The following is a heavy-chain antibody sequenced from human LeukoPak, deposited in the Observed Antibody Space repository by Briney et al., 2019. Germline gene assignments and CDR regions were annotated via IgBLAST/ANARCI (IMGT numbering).Heavy chain of an antibody. V-gene: IGHV3-7*01. Sequence: GGSLRLSCAASGFTFSSYWMSWVRQAPGKGLEWVANIKQDGSEKYYVDSVKGRFTISRDNAKNSLYLQMNSLRAEDTAVYYCAREGNTGYSSVLLQDYGGFDYWGQGTLVTDSS. CDR2: IKQDGSEK. CDR3: AREGNTGYSSVLLQDYGGFDY. D-gene: IGHD6-19*01. J-gene: IGHJ4*02. CDR1: GFTFSSYW.